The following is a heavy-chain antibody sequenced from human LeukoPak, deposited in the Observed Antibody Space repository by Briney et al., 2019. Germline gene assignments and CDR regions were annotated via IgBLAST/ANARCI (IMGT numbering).Heavy chain of an antibody. CDR1: GFTFSSYW. D-gene: IGHD3-22*01. CDR3: AREGEINYYDSSGYYPY. Sequence: GGSLRLSCAASGFTFSSYWMSWVRQAPGKGLEWVAHIKQDGSEKYYVDSVKGRFTISRDNAKNSLYLQMNSLRAEDTAVYYCAREGEINYYDSSGYYPYWGQGTLVTVSS. CDR2: IKQDGSEK. V-gene: IGHV3-7*03. J-gene: IGHJ4*02.